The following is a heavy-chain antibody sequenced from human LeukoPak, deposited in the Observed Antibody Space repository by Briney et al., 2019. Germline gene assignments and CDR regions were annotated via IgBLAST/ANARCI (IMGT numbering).Heavy chain of an antibody. Sequence: SETLSLTCTVSGGPISSYYWSWIRQPPGKGLEWIGYIYYSGSTNYNPSLKSRVTISVDTSKNQFSLKLSSVTAADTAVYYCARGTSGWQYYYYYYYMDVWGKGTTVTVSS. J-gene: IGHJ6*03. CDR1: GGPISSYY. D-gene: IGHD6-19*01. CDR2: IYYSGST. V-gene: IGHV4-59*01. CDR3: ARGTSGWQYYYYYYYMDV.